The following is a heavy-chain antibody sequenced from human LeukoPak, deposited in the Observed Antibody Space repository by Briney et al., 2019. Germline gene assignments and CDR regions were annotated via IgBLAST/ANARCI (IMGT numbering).Heavy chain of an antibody. CDR3: AKGGGYEVLYDY. D-gene: IGHD5-12*01. Sequence: PGGSLRLSCAASGFTVSSNSMSWVRQAPGKGLEWVSSISGSADNTYYADFVKGRFTISRDNSKNTLYLQINSLRAEDTAVYYCAKGGGYEVLYDYWGQGTLVTVSS. CDR2: ISGSADNT. CDR1: GFTVSSNS. V-gene: IGHV3-23*01. J-gene: IGHJ4*02.